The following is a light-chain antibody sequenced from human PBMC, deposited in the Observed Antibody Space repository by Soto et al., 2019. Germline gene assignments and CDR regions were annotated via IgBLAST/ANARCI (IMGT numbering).Light chain of an antibody. CDR3: QQFNSSVT. CDR2: GAS. Sequence: DIVVTQSPGSLSLSPGERATLSCRASQRVSSTFFAWYQQRPGQDPRLLMYGASSRATGIPERFSGMGPETDFTLTINRLVHEGFAEYYCQQFNSSVTCGMGTKVEMK. CDR1: QRVSSTF. J-gene: IGKJ1*01. V-gene: IGKV3-20*01.